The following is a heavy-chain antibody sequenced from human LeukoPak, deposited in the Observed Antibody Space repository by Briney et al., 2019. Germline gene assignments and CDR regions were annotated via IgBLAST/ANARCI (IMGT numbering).Heavy chain of an antibody. CDR2: INHSGST. CDR1: GGSFRGYY. V-gene: IGHV4-34*01. J-gene: IGHJ4*02. D-gene: IGHD6-19*01. Sequence: SETLSLTCAVYGGSFRGYYWSWIRQPPGKGLEWIGEINHSGSTNYNPSLKSRVTISVDTSKNQFSLKLSSVTAADTAVYYCARVAVAGIDYWGQGTLVTVSS. CDR3: ARVAVAGIDY.